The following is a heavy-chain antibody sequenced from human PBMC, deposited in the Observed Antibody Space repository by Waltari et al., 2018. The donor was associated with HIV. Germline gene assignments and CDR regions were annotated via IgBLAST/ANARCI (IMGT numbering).Heavy chain of an antibody. D-gene: IGHD3-16*01. CDR1: GFTFSGYW. V-gene: IGHV3-7*01. Sequence: EVQLVESGGGLVQPGGSLRLSCAASGFTFSGYWMNWVRQAPGKGLEWVANINQEGSTKRCVDSLEGRFTISRENAKNSLYLQMNSLRAEDTAVYYCTTGGNYWGQGTLVTVSS. CDR2: INQEGSTK. J-gene: IGHJ4*02. CDR3: TTGGNY.